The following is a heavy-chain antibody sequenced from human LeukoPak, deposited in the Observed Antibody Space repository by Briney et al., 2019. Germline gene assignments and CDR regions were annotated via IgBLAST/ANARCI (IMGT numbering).Heavy chain of an antibody. D-gene: IGHD3-16*01. CDR2: INPNSGGT. V-gene: IGHV1-2*02. CDR3: ARDHYGSYYYYMDV. Sequence: ASVTVSCKASGYTFTDYYMHWVRQAPGQGREGMGWINPNSGGTNYAQKFQGRVTMTRDTSISTAYMELSRLRSDDTAVYYCARDHYGSYYYYMDVWGKGTTVTVSS. CDR1: GYTFTDYY. J-gene: IGHJ6*03.